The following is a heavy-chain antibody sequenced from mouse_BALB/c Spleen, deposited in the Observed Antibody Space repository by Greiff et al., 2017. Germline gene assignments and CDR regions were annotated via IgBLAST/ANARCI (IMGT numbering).Heavy chain of an antibody. D-gene: IGHD2-3*01. CDR2: IDPSDSET. Sequence: VKLMESGPQLVRPGASVKISCKASGYSFTSYWMHWVKQRPGQGLEWIGMIDPSDSETRLNQKFKDKATLTVDKSSSTAYMQLSSPTSEDSAVYYCARGGNLYDGYPQAMDYWGQGTSVTVSS. CDR3: ARGGNLYDGYPQAMDY. V-gene: IGHV1S126*01. CDR1: GYSFTSYW. J-gene: IGHJ4*01.